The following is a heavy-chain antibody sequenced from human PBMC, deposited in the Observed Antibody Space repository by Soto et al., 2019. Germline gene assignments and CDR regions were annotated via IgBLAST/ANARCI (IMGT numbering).Heavy chain of an antibody. D-gene: IGHD1-7*01. CDR3: ARASLLVLELRGRNEGNSLNWFDP. J-gene: IGHJ5*02. CDR2: IYHSGSP. Sequence: SETLSLTRAVYGGSFSGYCCSWLSQPPRKGLEWIGDIYHSGSPYYCPSLKRRVSISVGTSKNQFALKLSSVTAADTAVYYCARASLLVLELRGRNEGNSLNWFDPWGQGSLVTVSS. CDR1: GGSFSGYC. V-gene: IGHV4-34*01.